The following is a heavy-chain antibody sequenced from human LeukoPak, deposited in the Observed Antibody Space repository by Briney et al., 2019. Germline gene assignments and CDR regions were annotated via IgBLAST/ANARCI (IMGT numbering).Heavy chain of an antibody. V-gene: IGHV1-18*01. J-gene: IGHJ4*02. Sequence: ASVKVSCKASGYTFTSYGISWVRQAPGQGLEWMGWISAYNGNTNYAQKLQGRVTMTPDTSTSTAYMELRSLRSDDTAVYYCARGGDVVVPAAIALVDYWGQGTLVTVSS. CDR1: GYTFTSYG. CDR3: ARGGDVVVPAAIALVDY. D-gene: IGHD2-2*02. CDR2: ISAYNGNT.